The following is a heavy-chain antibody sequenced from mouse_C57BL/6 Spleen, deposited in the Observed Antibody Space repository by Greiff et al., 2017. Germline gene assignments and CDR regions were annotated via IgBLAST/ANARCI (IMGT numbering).Heavy chain of an antibody. D-gene: IGHD1-1*01. J-gene: IGHJ3*01. V-gene: IGHV1-64*01. CDR1: GYTFTSYW. CDR3: ESDYYGSSPAWFAY. CDR2: IHPNSGST. Sequence: VQLQQPGAELVKPGASVKLSCKASGYTFTSYWMHWVKQRPGQGLEWIGMIHPNSGSTNYNEKFKSKATLTVDKSSSTAYMQLSSLTSEDSAVYYCESDYYGSSPAWFAYWGQGTLVTVSA.